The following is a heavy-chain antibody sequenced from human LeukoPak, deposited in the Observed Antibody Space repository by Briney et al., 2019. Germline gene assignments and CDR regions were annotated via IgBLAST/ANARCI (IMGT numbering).Heavy chain of an antibody. CDR2: ISGSGGTT. CDR1: GFTFSSYG. D-gene: IGHD2-2*01. J-gene: IGHJ3*02. V-gene: IGHV3-23*01. CDR3: ARAGKRSPAARSYGFAFDI. Sequence: PGGSLRLSCAASGFTFSSYGMSWVRQAPGKGLEWVSGISGSGGTTYYADSVKGRFTISRDNSKITLYLQMNSLRAEDTAVYYCARAGKRSPAARSYGFAFDIWGQGTMVTVSS.